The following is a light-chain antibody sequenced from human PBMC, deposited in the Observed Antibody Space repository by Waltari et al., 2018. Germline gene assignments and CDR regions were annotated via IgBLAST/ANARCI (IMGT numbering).Light chain of an antibody. CDR2: AAS. Sequence: DVQVTQSPSSLSASVGDSVTITCRTSPDRDSYLIWYQQKPGNAPKLLIYAASYLQSGVPSRFSGSGSGTDFSLTISSLQPEDFAVYYCQQNYRTPTFGGGTK. J-gene: IGKJ4*01. V-gene: IGKV1-39*01. CDR1: PDRDSY. CDR3: QQNYRTPT.